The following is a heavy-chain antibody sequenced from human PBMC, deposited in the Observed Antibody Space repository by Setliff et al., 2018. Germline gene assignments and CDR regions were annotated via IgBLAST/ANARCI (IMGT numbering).Heavy chain of an antibody. CDR3: ARLWRRIQQIDY. D-gene: IGHD3-10*01. CDR1: GYSISSGYY. V-gene: IGHV4-38-2*01. J-gene: IGHJ4*02. CDR2: IYHSGST. Sequence: KSSETLSLTCAVSGYSISSGYYWGWIRQPPGKGLEWIGSIYHSGSTYYNPSLKSRVTISVDTSKNQFSLKLSSVTAADTAVYYCARLWRRIQQIDYWGQGTLVT.